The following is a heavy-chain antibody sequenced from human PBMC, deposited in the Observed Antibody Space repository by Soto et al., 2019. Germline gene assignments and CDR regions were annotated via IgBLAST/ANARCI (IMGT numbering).Heavy chain of an antibody. V-gene: IGHV1-69*01. CDR2: IIPIFGTA. D-gene: IGHD5-12*01. CDR3: ATSGYDWGYYYYYGMDV. CDR1: GGTFSSYA. Sequence: QVQLVQSGAEVKKPGSSVKVSCKASGGTFSSYAISWVRQAPGQGLEWMGGIIPIFGTANYAQKFQGRVTITADESTSTAYMERSSLRSEDTAVYYCATSGYDWGYYYYYGMDVWGQGTTVTVSS. J-gene: IGHJ6*02.